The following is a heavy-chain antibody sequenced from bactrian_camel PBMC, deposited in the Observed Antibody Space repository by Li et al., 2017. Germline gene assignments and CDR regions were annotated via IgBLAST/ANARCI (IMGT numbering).Heavy chain of an antibody. Sequence: QVQLVESGGGSVQAGGSLRLSCAASGFIFSTSAMSWVRQTAGKGLEWVATLTSLGTETYYADSVKGRFTISRDNAKNTVFLQMNSLKPEDTAVYYCVSLVGRPLVHQGTQVTVS. CDR1: GFIFSTSA. D-gene: IGHD2*01. CDR2: LTSLGTET. V-gene: IGHV3S7*01. J-gene: IGHJ4*01.